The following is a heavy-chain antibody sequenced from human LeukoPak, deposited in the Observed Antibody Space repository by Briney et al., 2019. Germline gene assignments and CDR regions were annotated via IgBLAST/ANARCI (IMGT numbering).Heavy chain of an antibody. CDR1: GGSFSGYY. J-gene: IGHJ4*02. CDR3: AGAVGIAER. D-gene: IGHD6-13*01. V-gene: IGHV4-34*01. Sequence: PSETLSLTCAVYGGSFSGYYWSWIRQPPGKGLEWIGEINHSGSTNYNPSLKSRVTISVDTSKNQFSLKLSSVTAADRAVYYCAGAVGIAERWGQGTLVTVSS. CDR2: INHSGST.